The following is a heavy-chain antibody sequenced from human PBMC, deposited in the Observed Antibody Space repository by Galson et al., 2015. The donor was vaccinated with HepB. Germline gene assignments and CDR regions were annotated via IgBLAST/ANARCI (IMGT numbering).Heavy chain of an antibody. CDR3: ARGGSTSLDDGYYYYGMDV. D-gene: IGHD2-2*01. J-gene: IGHJ6*02. CDR2: IIPILGIA. CDR1: GGTFSSYA. V-gene: IGHV1-69*04. Sequence: SVKVSCKASGGTFSSYATSWVRQAPGQGLEWMGRIIPILGIANYAQKFQGRVTITADKSTSTAYMELSSLRSEDTAVYYCARGGSTSLDDGYYYYGMDVWGQGTTVTVSS.